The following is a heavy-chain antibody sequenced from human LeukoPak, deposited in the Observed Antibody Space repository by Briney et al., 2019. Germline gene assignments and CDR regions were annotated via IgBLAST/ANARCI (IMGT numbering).Heavy chain of an antibody. CDR2: ISGSGGST. V-gene: IGHV3-23*01. CDR3: ARAAAETGAFRDNWFDP. CDR1: GFTFSSYA. D-gene: IGHD6-19*01. Sequence: GGSLRLSCAASGFTFSSYAMSWVRQAPGKGLEWVSAISGSGGSTYYADSVKGRFTISRDNSKNTLYLQMNSLRAEDTAVYYCARAAAETGAFRDNWFDPWGQGTLVTVSS. J-gene: IGHJ5*02.